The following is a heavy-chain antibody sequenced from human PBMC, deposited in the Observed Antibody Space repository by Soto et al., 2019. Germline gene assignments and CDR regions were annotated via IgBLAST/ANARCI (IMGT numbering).Heavy chain of an antibody. D-gene: IGHD1-26*01. CDR3: ARDDTTAAFDI. V-gene: IGHV3-30-3*01. Sequence: GGSLRLSCAASGFTFSSYAMHWVRQVPGKGLEWVAVISFDETNRYYADSVKGRFTISRDNSRNTLYLQMNSLRAEDTAVYYCARDDTTAAFDIWGRGTMVTVSS. CDR2: ISFDETNR. CDR1: GFTFSSYA. J-gene: IGHJ3*02.